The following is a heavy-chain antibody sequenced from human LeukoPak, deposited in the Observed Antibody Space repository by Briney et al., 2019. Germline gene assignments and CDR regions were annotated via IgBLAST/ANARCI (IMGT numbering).Heavy chain of an antibody. J-gene: IGHJ4*02. CDR2: ISASGSST. V-gene: IGHV3-23*01. D-gene: IGHD2-15*01. CDR3: AKDVAGPEY. CDR1: GLAFSTYS. Sequence: PGGSLRLSCAASGLAFSTYSMSLVRQAPGKGLYLVSGISASGSSTYYADSVKGRFTISRDNSKNTLYLQMNSLRAEDTAVYYCAKDVAGPEYWGQGTLVTVSS.